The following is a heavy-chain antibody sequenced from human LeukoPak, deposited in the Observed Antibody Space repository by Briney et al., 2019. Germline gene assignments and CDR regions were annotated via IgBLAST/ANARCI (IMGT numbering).Heavy chain of an antibody. D-gene: IGHD3-10*01. CDR3: ARDSPGSSRENWFDP. CDR1: GGSISTSSYY. CDR2: IFYSGST. V-gene: IGHV4-39*07. Sequence: SETLSLTCTVSGGSISTSSYYWGWVRQPPGKGLEWIGNIFYSGSTYYSPSLKSRVTMSVDTSKNQFSLKLSSVTAADTAVYYCARDSPGSSRENWFDPWGQGTLVTVSS. J-gene: IGHJ5*02.